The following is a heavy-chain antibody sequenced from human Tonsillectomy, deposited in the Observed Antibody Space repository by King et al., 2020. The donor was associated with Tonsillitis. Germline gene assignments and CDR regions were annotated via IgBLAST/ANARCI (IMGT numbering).Heavy chain of an antibody. J-gene: IGHJ4*02. V-gene: IGHV3-23*03. D-gene: IGHD2-21*02. CDR2: IYSGGSST. CDR3: AKDWPAYCGGDCYSHGFDY. Sequence: QLVQSGGGLVQPGGSLRLSCAASGFTFSSYAMSWVRQAPGKGPEWVSVIYSGGSSTYYADSVKGRFTISRDNSKNTLYLQMNSLRAEDAAVYYCAKDWPAYCGGDCYSHGFDYWGQGTLVTVSS. CDR1: GFTFSSYA.